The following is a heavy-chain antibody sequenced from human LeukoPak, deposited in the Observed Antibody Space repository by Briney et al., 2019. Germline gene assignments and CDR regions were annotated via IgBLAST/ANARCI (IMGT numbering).Heavy chain of an antibody. Sequence: PGRSLRLSCAASGFTFSSYGMHWVRQAPGKGLEWVAVISYDGSNKYYADSVKGRFTISRDNSKNTLYLQMNSLRAEDTAVYYCAKGQKYSCDYSDYWGQGTLVTVSS. J-gene: IGHJ4*02. CDR3: AKGQKYSCDYSDY. V-gene: IGHV3-30*18. D-gene: IGHD5-18*01. CDR2: ISYDGSNK. CDR1: GFTFSSYG.